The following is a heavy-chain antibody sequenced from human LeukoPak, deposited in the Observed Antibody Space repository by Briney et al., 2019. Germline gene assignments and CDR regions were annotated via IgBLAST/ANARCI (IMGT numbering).Heavy chain of an antibody. CDR2: IYHSGST. V-gene: IGHV4-4*02. J-gene: IGHJ4*02. CDR1: GGSISSSNW. CDR3: ASAPEGGSEPFDY. Sequence: SGTLSLTCAVSGGSISSSNWWSWVRQPPGKGLEWIGEIYHSGSTNYNPSLKSRVTISVDKSKNQFSLKLSSVTAADTAVYYCASAPEGGSEPFDYWGRGTLVTVSS. D-gene: IGHD1-14*01.